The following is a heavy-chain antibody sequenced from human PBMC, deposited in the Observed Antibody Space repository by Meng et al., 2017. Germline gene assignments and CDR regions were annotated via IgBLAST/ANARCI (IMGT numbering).Heavy chain of an antibody. V-gene: IGHV4-39*07. J-gene: IGHJ5*02. CDR3: ARDRLWVRKNWFDP. D-gene: IGHD5-12*01. CDR2: IYYSGST. CDR1: GGSISSSSYY. Sequence: QLCLTQSGPGLVKPSETLSLTCTVSGGSISSSSYYWGWIRQPPGKGLEWIGSIYYSGSTYYNPSLKSRVTISVDTSKNQFSLKLSSVTAADTAVYYCARDRLWVRKNWFDPWGQGTLVTVSS.